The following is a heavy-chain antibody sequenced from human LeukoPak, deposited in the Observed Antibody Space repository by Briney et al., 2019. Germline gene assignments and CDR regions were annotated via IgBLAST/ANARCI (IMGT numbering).Heavy chain of an antibody. CDR3: ARCSGYGYAKYNWFDP. CDR1: GYTFTSYD. D-gene: IGHD5-12*01. V-gene: IGHV1-8*01. Sequence: ASVKVSCKASGYTFTSYDINWVRQATGQGHEWMAWLNPNSGNTGYAQKFQGRVTMIRNTSISTAYMELSSLRSEDTAVYYCARCSGYGYAKYNWFDPWGQGTLVTVSS. CDR2: LNPNSGNT. J-gene: IGHJ5*02.